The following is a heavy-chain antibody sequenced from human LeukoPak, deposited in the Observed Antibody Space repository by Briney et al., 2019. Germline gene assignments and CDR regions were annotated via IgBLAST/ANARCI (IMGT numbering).Heavy chain of an antibody. J-gene: IGHJ4*02. CDR2: INHSGST. CDR1: GGSFSGYY. D-gene: IGHD2-2*01. V-gene: IGHV4-34*01. CDR3: ASTPGVPAAFFDY. Sequence: SAPLSLPSGVYGGSFSGYYSSWIRQPPGKGLDWIGGINHSGSTNYSPSLKSRVTISVDTSKNQFSLKLSSVTAADTAVYYCASTPGVPAAFFDYWGQGTLVTVSS.